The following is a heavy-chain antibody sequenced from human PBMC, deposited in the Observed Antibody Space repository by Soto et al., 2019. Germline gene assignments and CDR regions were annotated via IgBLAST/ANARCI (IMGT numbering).Heavy chain of an antibody. CDR1: GFTFTDYA. J-gene: IGHJ4*02. Sequence: GGSLRLSCAASGFTFTDYAMHWVRQAPGKGLEWVSGIGAGGRGTYYADSVMGRFTISRDNSKSSFYLHMNILRAEDTAVYFCASKIPGKFQFDSWGQGTLVTVSS. D-gene: IGHD2-2*01. V-gene: IGHV3-23*01. CDR3: ASKIPGKFQFDS. CDR2: IGAGGRGT.